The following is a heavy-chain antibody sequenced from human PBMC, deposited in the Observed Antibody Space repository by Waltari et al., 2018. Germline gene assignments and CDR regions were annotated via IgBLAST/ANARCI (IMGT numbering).Heavy chain of an antibody. J-gene: IGHJ4*02. CDR1: GYTFTSYD. D-gene: IGHD1-26*01. CDR2: MTPNSGNT. Sequence: QVQLVQSGAEVKKPGASVKVSCKASGYTFTSYDINWVRQATGQGLEWMGWMTPNSGNTGYAHKFQGRVTIPRNTSISTAYMELSSLRSEDTAVYYCARGVHSGSYCDYWGQGTLVTVSS. CDR3: ARGVHSGSYCDY. V-gene: IGHV1-8*03.